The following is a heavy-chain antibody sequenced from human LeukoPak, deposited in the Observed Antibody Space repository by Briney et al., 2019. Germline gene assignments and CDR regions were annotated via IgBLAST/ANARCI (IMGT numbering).Heavy chain of an antibody. CDR2: IYYSGST. V-gene: IGHV4-59*01. Sequence: SETLSLTCTVCVGSISSYYWSWIRQPPGKGLEWIGYIYYSGSTNHNPSLKSRVTISVDTSKNQFSLKLSSVTAADTAVYYCTSSPGGWFDPWGQGTLVTVSS. CDR3: TSSPGGWFDP. CDR1: VGSISSYY. J-gene: IGHJ5*02.